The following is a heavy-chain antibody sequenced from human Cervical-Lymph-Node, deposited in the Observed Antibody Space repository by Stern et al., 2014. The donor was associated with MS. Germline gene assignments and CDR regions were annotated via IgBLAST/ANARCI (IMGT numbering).Heavy chain of an antibody. CDR2: LYYRVST. Sequence: QVQLQESGPGMVKPSQTLSLTCTVSGGSISSGGYYWSWIRQHQGKGLEWSWYLYYRVSTYYNPSLKIRVPISVDTSKNQFSLKLISVTAADTAVYYCARSGTAGGATFHWAQGTLVTVSS. CDR1: GGSISSGGYY. V-gene: IGHV4-31*03. CDR3: ARSGTAGGATFH. D-gene: IGHD1-26*01. J-gene: IGHJ4*02.